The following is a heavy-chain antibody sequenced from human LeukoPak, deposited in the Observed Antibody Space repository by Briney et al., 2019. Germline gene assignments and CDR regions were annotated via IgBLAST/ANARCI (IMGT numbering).Heavy chain of an antibody. V-gene: IGHV1-2*02. CDR2: IRPNSGGT. D-gene: IGHD4-11*01. CDR1: GYTFGAYY. J-gene: IGHJ5*02. CDR3: ARDGDDYSNGLGWFDP. Sequence: ASVKVSCKASGYTFGAYYMYWVRQAPGQGLEWMGWIRPNSGGTNYTQKFQGRVTMTRDMSTSTVYMELSSLRSEDTAVYYCARDGDDYSNGLGWFDPWGQGTLVTVSS.